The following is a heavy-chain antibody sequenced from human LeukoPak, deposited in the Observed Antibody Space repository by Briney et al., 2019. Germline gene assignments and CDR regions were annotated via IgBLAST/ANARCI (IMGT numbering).Heavy chain of an antibody. J-gene: IGHJ4*02. V-gene: IGHV3-30*02. CDR2: IRYDGTSE. CDR3: VKDNPLDY. Sequence: GGSLRLSCAASGFTLSNAWMNWVRQAPGKGLDWVAFIRYDGTSEYYADSVKGRFTISRDNSKNTLFLQMNSLRPEDTAVYYCVKDNPLDYWGQGTLVIVSS. D-gene: IGHD1-14*01. CDR1: GFTLSNAW.